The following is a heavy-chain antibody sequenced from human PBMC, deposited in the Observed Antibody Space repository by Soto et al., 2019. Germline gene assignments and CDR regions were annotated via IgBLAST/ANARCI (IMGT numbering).Heavy chain of an antibody. CDR3: TSGIVGATGFDY. CDR2: INPSGGST. CDR1: GYTFTSYY. J-gene: IGHJ4*02. D-gene: IGHD1-26*01. V-gene: IGHV1-46*01. Sequence: ASVKVSCKASGYTFTSYYMHWVRQAPGQGLEWMGIINPSGGSTSYAQKFQGRVTMTRDTSTSTVYMELSSLRSEDTAVYYCTSGIVGATGFDYWGQGTLVTVSS.